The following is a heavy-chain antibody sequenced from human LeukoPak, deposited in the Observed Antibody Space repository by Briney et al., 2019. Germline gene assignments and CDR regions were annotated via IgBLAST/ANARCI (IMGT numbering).Heavy chain of an antibody. D-gene: IGHD6-6*01. CDR1: GGSISSSSYY. CDR3: ARVVAARPSFPFDY. CDR2: IYYSGST. V-gene: IGHV4-39*07. Sequence: SETLSLTCTVSGGSISSSSYYWGWIRQPPGKGLEWIGSIYYSGSTYYNPSLKSRVTISVDTSKNQFSLKLSSVTAADTAVYYCARVVAARPSFPFDYWGQGTLVTVSS. J-gene: IGHJ4*02.